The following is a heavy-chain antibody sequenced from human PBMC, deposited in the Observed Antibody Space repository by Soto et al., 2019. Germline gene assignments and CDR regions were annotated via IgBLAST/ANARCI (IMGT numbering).Heavy chain of an antibody. CDR3: ARAVDTAMAGPY. CDR1: GFTFSSYG. D-gene: IGHD5-18*01. J-gene: IGHJ4*02. V-gene: IGHV3-33*01. Sequence: SLRLSCAASGFTFSSYGMHWVRQAPGKGLEWVAVIWYDGSNKYYADSVKGRFTISRDNSKNTLYLQMNSLRAEDTAVYYCARAVDTAMAGPYWGQGTLVTVSS. CDR2: IWYDGSNK.